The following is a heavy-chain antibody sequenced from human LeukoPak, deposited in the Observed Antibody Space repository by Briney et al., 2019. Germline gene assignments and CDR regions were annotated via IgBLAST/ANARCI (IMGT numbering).Heavy chain of an antibody. J-gene: IGHJ4*02. CDR3: AKDGRFYDILTGYPDY. Sequence: PGGSLRLSCAASGFTFDDYAMHWVRQAPGKGLEWVSLISGDGGSTYYADSVKGRFTISRDNSKNSLYLQMNSLRTEDTALYYCAKDGRFYDILTGYPDYWGQGTLVTVSS. CDR2: ISGDGGST. V-gene: IGHV3-43*02. D-gene: IGHD3-9*01. CDR1: GFTFDDYA.